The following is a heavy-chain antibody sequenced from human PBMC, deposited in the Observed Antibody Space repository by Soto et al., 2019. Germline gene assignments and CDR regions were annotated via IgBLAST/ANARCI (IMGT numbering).Heavy chain of an antibody. CDR3: AGDPDSHYNDSHASSYP. V-gene: IGHV1-69*08. CDR2: IIPIIGII. J-gene: IGHJ5*02. CDR1: GGTFSTYT. Sequence: QVQLVQSGAEVKKPGSSVKVSCKASGGTFSTYTITWVRQAPGQGLEWMGRIIPIIGIINYAQKFQGRVTITADKFKGTAYMELTRLRSVDTAVYYCAGDPDSHYNDSHASSYPWGQGTLVTVSS. D-gene: IGHD3-22*01.